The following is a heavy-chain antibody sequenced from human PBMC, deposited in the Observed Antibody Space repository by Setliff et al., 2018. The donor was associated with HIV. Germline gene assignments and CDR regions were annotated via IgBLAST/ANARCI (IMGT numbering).Heavy chain of an antibody. V-gene: IGHV3-30*04. CDR1: GFTFDTYA. J-gene: IGHJ4*02. Sequence: PGGSLRLSCSASGFTFDTYAMHWVRQAPGKGLEWVSFITYDGSETSYADSVKGRFIISRDNSKMTLHLQMKSLRNEDTATYYCARMISYSPYFDYWGQGTLVTVS. CDR3: ARMISYSPYFDY. D-gene: IGHD1-26*01. CDR2: ITYDGSET.